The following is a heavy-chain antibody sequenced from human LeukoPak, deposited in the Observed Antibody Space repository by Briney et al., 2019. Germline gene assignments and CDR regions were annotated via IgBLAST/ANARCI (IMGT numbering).Heavy chain of an antibody. CDR2: IKPSGSEK. J-gene: IGHJ3*02. CDR3: ARDLDTYVVLTAYDTFDI. Sequence: GGSLRLSCAASGFNFTTHSMNWVRQAPEEGLEWVANIKPSGSEKHYADSVEGRFTISRDNAKNSLYLQMNSLRAEDTAVYYCARDLDTYVVLTAYDTFDIWGQGTMVTVSS. CDR1: GFNFTTHS. D-gene: IGHD2-21*02. V-gene: IGHV3-7*01.